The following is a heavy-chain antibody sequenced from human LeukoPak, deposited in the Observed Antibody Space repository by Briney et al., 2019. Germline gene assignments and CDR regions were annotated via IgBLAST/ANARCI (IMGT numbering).Heavy chain of an antibody. V-gene: IGHV3-23*01. CDR3: AKEFFGSGNSFNGVFDS. Sequence: PGGSLRLSCAASGFTFSSYWMSWVRQAPGKGLEWVSSVRGGGDNIQYAVSVKGRFTISRDNSNKTLHLQMNNLRVDDTAVYYCAKEFFGSGNSFNGVFDSWGQGALVTVSS. J-gene: IGHJ4*02. D-gene: IGHD3-10*01. CDR1: GFTFSSYW. CDR2: VRGGGDNI.